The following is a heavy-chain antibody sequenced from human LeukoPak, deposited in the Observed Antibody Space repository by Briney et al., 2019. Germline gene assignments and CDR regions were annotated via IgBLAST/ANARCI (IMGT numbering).Heavy chain of an antibody. CDR1: GFTVSSNY. CDR3: TKGLWAGVSAARD. V-gene: IGHV3-66*01. CDR2: IYTGGDT. Sequence: GGSLRLSCAASGFTVSSNYMSWVRQAPGKGLEWVSVIYTGGDTYYADSVKGRFTISRDNSQNTLYLQMNSLRVEDTAVYYCTKGLWAGVSAARDWGQGTLVTVSS. D-gene: IGHD2-8*01. J-gene: IGHJ4*02.